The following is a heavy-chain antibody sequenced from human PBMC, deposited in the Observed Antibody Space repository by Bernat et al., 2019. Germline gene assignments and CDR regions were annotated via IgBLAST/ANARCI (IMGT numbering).Heavy chain of an antibody. Sequence: QVQLVESGGGVVQPGRSLRLSCAASGFTFSSYGMHWVRQAPGKGLEWVAVISYDGSNKSYADSVQGLFTISRDHSQNTLYLQMNSLRAEDTAVSYCAKDLERWLRTFNFFDPWGQGTLVTVSS. CDR2: ISYDGSNK. D-gene: IGHD5-12*01. CDR1: GFTFSSYG. CDR3: AKDLERWLRTFNFFDP. V-gene: IGHV3-30*18. J-gene: IGHJ5*02.